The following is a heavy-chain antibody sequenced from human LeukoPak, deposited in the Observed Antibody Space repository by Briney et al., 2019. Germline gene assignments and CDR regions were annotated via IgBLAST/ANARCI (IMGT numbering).Heavy chain of an antibody. Sequence: SETLSLTCAVYGGSFSGYYWSWIRQPPGKGLEWIGEINHSGSTNYNPSLKSRVTISVDTSKNQFSLKLSSVTAADTAVYYCARDGAITMVRGVTNWFDPWGQGTLVTVSS. D-gene: IGHD3-10*01. V-gene: IGHV4-34*01. CDR2: INHSGST. CDR1: GGSFSGYY. J-gene: IGHJ5*02. CDR3: ARDGAITMVRGVTNWFDP.